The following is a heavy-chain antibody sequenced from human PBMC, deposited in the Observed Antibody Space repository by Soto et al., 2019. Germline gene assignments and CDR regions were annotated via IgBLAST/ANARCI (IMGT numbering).Heavy chain of an antibody. J-gene: IGHJ6*02. Sequence: QVQLVQSGAEVKKPGASVKVSCKASGYTFTSYDINWVRQATGQGLEWMGWMNANSGNTGYAQKFQGRVTMTRNTSIGTDYMELSSLGSEDPAVYYCAGFYGAYYYYYGMDVWGQGTTVTVSS. V-gene: IGHV1-8*01. CDR3: AGFYGAYYYYYGMDV. CDR2: MNANSGNT. D-gene: IGHD4-17*01. CDR1: GYTFTSYD.